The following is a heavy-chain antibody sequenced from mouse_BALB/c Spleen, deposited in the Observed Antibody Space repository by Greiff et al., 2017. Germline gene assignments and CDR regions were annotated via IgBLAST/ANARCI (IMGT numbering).Heavy chain of an antibody. CDR2: IWGGGST. J-gene: IGHJ3*01. CDR3: AKHEGAYYYGSSYPFAY. V-gene: IGHV2-6-5*01. D-gene: IGHD1-1*01. CDR1: GFSLTDYG. Sequence: VKLVESGPGLVAPSQSLSITCTVSGFSLTDYGVSWIRQPPGKGLEWLGVIWGGGSTYYNSALKSRLSISKDNSKSQVFLKMNSLQTDDTAMYYCAKHEGAYYYGSSYPFAYWGQGTLVTVSA.